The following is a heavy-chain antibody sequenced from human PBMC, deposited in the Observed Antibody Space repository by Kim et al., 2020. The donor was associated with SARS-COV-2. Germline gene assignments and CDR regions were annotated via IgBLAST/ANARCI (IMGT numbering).Heavy chain of an antibody. CDR1: GFTFNDYG. V-gene: IGHV3-20*01. J-gene: IGHJ4*02. CDR3: ARGLMAGPIDF. D-gene: IGHD6-19*01. Sequence: GGSLRLSCAVSGFTFNDYGMSWVRQAPGKGLEWVSGIKRNGGSTGYADSVKGRFTISRDNAKNSLYLQMNSLRAEDTALYHCARGLMAGPIDFWGQGSRVTVSS. CDR2: IKRNGGST.